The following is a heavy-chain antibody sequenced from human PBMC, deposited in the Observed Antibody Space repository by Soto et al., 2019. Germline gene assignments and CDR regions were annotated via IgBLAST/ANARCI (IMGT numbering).Heavy chain of an antibody. CDR3: ARDLSNHYSSGPVDY. CDR1: GYSISSGYY. D-gene: IGHD6-19*01. CDR2: IYHSGST. J-gene: IGHJ4*02. Sequence: SETLSLTCAVSGYSISSGYYWGWIRQPPGKGLEWIGSIYHSGSTYYNPSLKSRVTISVDTSKNQFSLKLSSVTAADTAVYYCARDLSNHYSSGPVDYWSQGTLVTVSS. V-gene: IGHV4-38-2*02.